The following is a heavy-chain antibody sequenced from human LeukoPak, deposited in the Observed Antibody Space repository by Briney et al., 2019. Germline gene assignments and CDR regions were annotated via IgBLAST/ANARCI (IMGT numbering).Heavy chain of an antibody. CDR1: GFGFSDSY. Sequence: GGSLRLSCVVSGFGFSDSYMTWIRQTPGKGLEWLAYISGSGSDIYYADPVKGRFTISRDNAKNSLYLQMNGLRPDDTALYYCSTDPRLLIYWGHGTLVTVSS. CDR3: STDPRLLIY. CDR2: ISGSGSDI. D-gene: IGHD2-8*01. J-gene: IGHJ4*01. V-gene: IGHV3-11*01.